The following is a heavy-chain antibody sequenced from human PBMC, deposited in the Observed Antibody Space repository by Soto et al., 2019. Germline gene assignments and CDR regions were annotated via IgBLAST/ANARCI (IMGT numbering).Heavy chain of an antibody. CDR1: GLTFSNAW. Sequence: GGSLRLSCTASGLTFSNAWMSWVRRVSGKGLEWVGRIKNKIDGETTEYGAPVKGRFTISRDDSKNTLYLQMNSLKIEDTGVYYCTTDDVDYYGMDVWGQGTTVTVSS. CDR3: TTDDVDYYGMDV. J-gene: IGHJ6*02. V-gene: IGHV3-15*01. CDR2: IKNKIDGETT.